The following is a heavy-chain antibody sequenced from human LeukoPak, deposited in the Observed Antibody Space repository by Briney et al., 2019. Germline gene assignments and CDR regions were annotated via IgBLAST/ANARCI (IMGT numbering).Heavy chain of an antibody. CDR3: ARVSGSYSNYYYGMDV. CDR2: MNPNSGNT. D-gene: IGHD1-26*01. CDR1: GYTFTSYD. V-gene: IGHV1-8*01. J-gene: IGHJ6*02. Sequence: GASVKVSCKASGYTFTSYDFNWVRQATGQGLEWMGWMNPNSGNTGYAQKFQGRVTMTRNTSISTAYMELSSLRSEDTAVYYCARVSGSYSNYYYGMDVWGQGTTVTVSS.